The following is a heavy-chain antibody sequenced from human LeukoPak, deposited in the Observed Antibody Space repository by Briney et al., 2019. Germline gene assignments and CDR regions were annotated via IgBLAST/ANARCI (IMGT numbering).Heavy chain of an antibody. Sequence: SETLSLTCTVSGGSFSSGTYSWSWIRQPAGKGLEWIGRIYISGSTNYNPSLKSRATISVDTSKNQFSLKLSSVTAADTAVYYCARITTTWYSSQIFDYWGQGTLVTVSS. V-gene: IGHV4-61*02. CDR3: ARITTTWYSSQIFDY. CDR1: GGSFSSGTYS. D-gene: IGHD6-13*01. J-gene: IGHJ4*02. CDR2: IYISGST.